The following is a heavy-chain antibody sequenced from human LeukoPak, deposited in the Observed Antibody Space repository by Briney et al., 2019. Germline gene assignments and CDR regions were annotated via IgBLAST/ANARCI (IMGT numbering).Heavy chain of an antibody. J-gene: IGHJ4*02. CDR1: GGSISSGSYY. Sequence: SETLSLTCTVSGGSISSGSYYWSWIRQPAGKGLEWIGRIYTSGSTNYNPSLKSRVTISVDTSKNQFSLKLSSVTAADTAVYYCAKGSGWYDGFYYFDYWGQGTLVTVSS. CDR3: AKGSGWYDGFYYFDY. V-gene: IGHV4-61*02. D-gene: IGHD6-19*01. CDR2: IYTSGST.